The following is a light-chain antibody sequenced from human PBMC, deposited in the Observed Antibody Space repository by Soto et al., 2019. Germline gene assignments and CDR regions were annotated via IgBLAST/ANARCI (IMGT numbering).Light chain of an antibody. V-gene: IGLV2-8*01. CDR3: KSYAGSNTYV. CDR2: DVV. Sequence: QSVLTQPPSASGSPGQSVTISCTGTKNDVGFYDFVCWYQHHPGKAPRLIIYDVVQRPSGVPDRFSGSKSGTTASLTVSGLQAADEADYFCKSYAGSNTYVFGSGTKLTVL. J-gene: IGLJ1*01. CDR1: KNDVGFYDF.